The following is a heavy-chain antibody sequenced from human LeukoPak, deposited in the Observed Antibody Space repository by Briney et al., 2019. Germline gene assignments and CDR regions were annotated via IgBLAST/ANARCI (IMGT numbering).Heavy chain of an antibody. V-gene: IGHV3-23*01. Sequence: GGSLRLSCAASGFTFSRYAVSWVRKAPGKGLEWVSAISGSGGSTYYADSVKGRFTISRDNSKNMLYLQMNSLRAEDTAVYYCAKSFLRYFDWLHWGQGTLVTVSS. CDR2: ISGSGGST. J-gene: IGHJ4*02. CDR3: AKSFLRYFDWLH. D-gene: IGHD3-9*01. CDR1: GFTFSRYA.